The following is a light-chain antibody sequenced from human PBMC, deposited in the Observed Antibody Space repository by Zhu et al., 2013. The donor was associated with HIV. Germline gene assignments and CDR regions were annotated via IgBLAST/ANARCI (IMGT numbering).Light chain of an antibody. Sequence: XIVLTQSPGTLSLSPGETATLSCRASQFVGSSTFLAWYQQKRGQAPRLLIYDASSRAPGIPDRFSGSGSGTDFTLTITGLEPEDIGMYFCQRFGSSVTWTFGQGTNLEIK. CDR2: DAS. CDR1: QFVGSSTF. V-gene: IGKV3-20*01. J-gene: IGKJ1*01. CDR3: QRFGSSVTWT.